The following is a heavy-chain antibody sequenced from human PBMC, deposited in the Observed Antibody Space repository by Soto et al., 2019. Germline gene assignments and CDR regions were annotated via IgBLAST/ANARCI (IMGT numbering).Heavy chain of an antibody. D-gene: IGHD6-25*01. J-gene: IGHJ6*02. Sequence: GGSLRLSCAASGFNFHDYTIHWVRQSPGKGLEWVSFITWDGGSIYYADSVEGRFTISRDNSKNSLTLEMNSLRSEDSGVYYCAKGGFGGYGMDVWGQGTTVTVSS. CDR1: GFNFHDYT. V-gene: IGHV3-43*01. CDR3: AKGGFGGYGMDV. CDR2: ITWDGGSI.